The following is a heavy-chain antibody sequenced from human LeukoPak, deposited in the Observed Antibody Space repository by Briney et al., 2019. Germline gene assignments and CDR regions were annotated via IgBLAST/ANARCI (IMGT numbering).Heavy chain of an antibody. CDR1: GSTFSSYG. CDR3: ARDPTATGDYPYNWFDP. CDR2: IWYDGSNK. Sequence: PGRSLRLSCAASGSTFSSYGMHWVRPAPGKGLERVAVIWYDGSNKYYADFVKGRFTISRDNSKNTLYLQMNSLRAEDTAVYYCARDPTATGDYPYNWFDPWGQGTLVTVSS. D-gene: IGHD4-17*01. J-gene: IGHJ5*02. V-gene: IGHV3-33*01.